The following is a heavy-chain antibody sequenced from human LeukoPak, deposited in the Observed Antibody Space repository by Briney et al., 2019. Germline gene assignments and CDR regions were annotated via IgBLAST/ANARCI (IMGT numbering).Heavy chain of an antibody. V-gene: IGHV4-59*01. CDR1: GGSITSYY. J-gene: IGHJ6*04. D-gene: IGHD2-2*01. CDR2: IYYSGST. CDR3: ARVWPYCSRTSCTPGGMDV. Sequence: SETLSLTRTVSGGSITSYYWSSIRQPPGKGLEWIGYIYYSGSTNYNPSLQSRVTISVDTSKNQFSLKLSSVTAAAAGVYYGARVWPYCSRTSCTPGGMDVWGKGTTVTVSS.